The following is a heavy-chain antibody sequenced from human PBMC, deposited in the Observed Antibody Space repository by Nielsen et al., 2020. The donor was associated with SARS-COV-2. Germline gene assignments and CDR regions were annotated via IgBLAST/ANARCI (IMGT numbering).Heavy chain of an antibody. D-gene: IGHD3-10*01. J-gene: IGHJ6*04. CDR1: GFTFSSYW. CDR3: ARAVYGSGSYWSNYYYYGTDV. CDR2: IKQDGSEK. Sequence: GESLKISCAASGFTFSSYWMSWVRQAPGKGLEWVANIKQDGSEKYYVDSVKGRFTISRDNAKNSLYLQMNSLRAEDTAVYYCARAVYGSGSYWSNYYYYGTDVWGKGTTVTVSS. V-gene: IGHV3-7*01.